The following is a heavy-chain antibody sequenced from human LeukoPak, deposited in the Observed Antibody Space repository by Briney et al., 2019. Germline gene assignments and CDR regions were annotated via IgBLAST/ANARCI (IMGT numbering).Heavy chain of an antibody. V-gene: IGHV3-21*01. CDR2: ISGSSGRI. CDR1: GLTLSQSS. D-gene: IGHD3-10*01. Sequence: GGSLRLSFVASGLTLSQSSLNWVRQAPGKGLEWVSFISGSSGRIYYADSLKGRFTISRDNAKESVYLQMNSLRAEDTAVYYCARDRGQVGSPNVSPNTGAFDIWGQGTMVTVSS. CDR3: ARDRGQVGSPNVSPNTGAFDI. J-gene: IGHJ3*02.